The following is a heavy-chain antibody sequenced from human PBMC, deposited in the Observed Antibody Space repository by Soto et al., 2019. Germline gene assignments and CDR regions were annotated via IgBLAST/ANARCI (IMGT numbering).Heavy chain of an antibody. D-gene: IGHD3-3*01. CDR3: ATRRIMILGVVIRREHSPSMDV. J-gene: IGHJ6*02. V-gene: IGHV1-8*02. CDR1: GYTFTSYD. CDR2: INPNSGNT. Sequence: ASVKVSCKASGYTFTSYDINWVRQAPGQGXEWMGWINPNSGNTDYAQKFQGRVTMTRNTSISTAYMELSSLRSEDTAVYYCATRRIMILGVVIRREHSPSMDVSAEGT.